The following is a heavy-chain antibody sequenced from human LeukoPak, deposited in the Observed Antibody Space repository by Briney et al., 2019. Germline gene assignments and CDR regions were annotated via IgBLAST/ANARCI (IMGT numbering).Heavy chain of an antibody. Sequence: GGSLRLSCAASGFTFSSYAMSWVRQAPGKGLEWVSAISGSGGSTYYADSVKGRFTTSRDNSKNTLYLQMNSLRAEDTAVYYCAKTIVVVPAASDYWGQGTLVTVSS. D-gene: IGHD2-2*01. CDR2: ISGSGGST. V-gene: IGHV3-23*01. CDR1: GFTFSSYA. J-gene: IGHJ4*02. CDR3: AKTIVVVPAASDY.